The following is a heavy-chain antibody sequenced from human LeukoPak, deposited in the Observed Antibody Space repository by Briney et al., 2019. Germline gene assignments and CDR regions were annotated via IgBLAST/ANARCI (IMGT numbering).Heavy chain of an antibody. J-gene: IGHJ4*02. CDR2: ISGRGGTA. CDR3: AKGKVAAAANIDD. D-gene: IGHD6-13*01. CDR1: GFTFGNLS. Sequence: PAGSLRLSCAASGFTFGNLSMSWVRQAPGKGLEWVSEISGRGGTAYYADSPKGRFTISRDNSNNTLYLQMNSLRGEDTALYYCAKGKVAAAANIDDWGQGILVTVTS. V-gene: IGHV3-23*01.